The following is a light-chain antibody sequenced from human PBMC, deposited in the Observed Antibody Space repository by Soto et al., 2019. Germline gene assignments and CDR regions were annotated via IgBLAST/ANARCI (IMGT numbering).Light chain of an antibody. Sequence: EIVVTQSPGTLSLSPGERATLSCRASQSVSSSYLAWYQQKPGQAPRLLIYGASSRATGIPDRFSGSGSGTDFTLTISRLEPEDFAVYYWQQYGSSPPTFGQGTKVEIK. CDR3: QQYGSSPPT. CDR1: QSVSSSY. CDR2: GAS. V-gene: IGKV3-20*01. J-gene: IGKJ1*01.